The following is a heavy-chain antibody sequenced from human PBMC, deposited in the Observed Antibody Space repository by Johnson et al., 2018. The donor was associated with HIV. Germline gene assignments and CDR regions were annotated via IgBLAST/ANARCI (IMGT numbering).Heavy chain of an antibody. V-gene: IGHV3-30*02. Sequence: VQLVESGGGVVQPGGSLRLSCAASGFTFSSYVMHWVRQAPGKGLEWVAFIRYDGSNKYYADSVKGRFTISRDHSKNTLYVQMNMLRVEDTAVYYFAKMSRGRQDAFDIWGQGAMVSVSA. CDR3: AKMSRGRQDAFDI. J-gene: IGHJ3*02. D-gene: IGHD3-16*01. CDR1: GFTFSSYV. CDR2: IRYDGSNK.